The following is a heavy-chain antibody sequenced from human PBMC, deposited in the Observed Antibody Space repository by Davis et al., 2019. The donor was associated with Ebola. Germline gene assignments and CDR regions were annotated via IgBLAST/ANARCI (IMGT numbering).Heavy chain of an antibody. CDR3: AREGITMVRGVNYYGMDV. J-gene: IGHJ6*02. D-gene: IGHD3-10*01. Sequence: SETLSLTCTISGGSISSGGYYWSWIRQHPGKGLEWIGYIYYSGSTYYSPSLKSRLNISVDTSKNQFSLRLSSVTAADTAVYYCAREGITMVRGVNYYGMDVWGQGTTVTVSS. V-gene: IGHV4-31*03. CDR1: GGSISSGGYY. CDR2: IYYSGST.